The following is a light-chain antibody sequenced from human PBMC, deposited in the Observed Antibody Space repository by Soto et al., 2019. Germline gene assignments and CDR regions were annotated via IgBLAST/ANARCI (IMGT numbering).Light chain of an antibody. CDR2: EVS. Sequence: QSALTQPPSVSGSPGQSITISCTRRSGGIGGYNYVSLYQQQQREAPTLMIYEVSNPPPGVSNRFSGSKCGNTASLHISGLLAEDEAGYYCSSSISSSTYVFGTGTKVTVL. J-gene: IGLJ1*01. V-gene: IGLV2-14*01. CDR3: SSSISSSTYV. CDR1: SGGIGGYNY.